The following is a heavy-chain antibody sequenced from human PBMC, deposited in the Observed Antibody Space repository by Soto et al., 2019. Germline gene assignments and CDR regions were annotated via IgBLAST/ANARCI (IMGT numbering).Heavy chain of an antibody. CDR3: ATDRVEDANINFDY. CDR1: GYIFTNSA. CDR2: ISGDSGNT. J-gene: IGHJ4*01. D-gene: IGHD1-20*01. V-gene: IGHV1-3*01. Sequence: ASVKVSCKASGYIFTNSAIHWVRQAPGQRLEWMGWISGDSGNTKYSPKLQDRVTITRDTSASTAYMELSSLRSEETALYYCATDRVEDANINFDYWGQGTLVTVSS.